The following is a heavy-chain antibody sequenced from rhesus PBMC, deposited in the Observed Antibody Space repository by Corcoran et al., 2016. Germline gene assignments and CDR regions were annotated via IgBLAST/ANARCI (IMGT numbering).Heavy chain of an antibody. CDR2: ISYSGST. V-gene: IGHV4-122*02. D-gene: IGHD1-1-1*01. J-gene: IGHJ4*01. CDR1: GYSISSGYG. Sequence: QLQLQESGPGLVKPSETLSLTCAVSGYSISSGYGWSWIRQPPGKGLEWIGYISYSGSTSYNPSLKSRVTISRDTSKNQFSLKLSSVTAADTAVYYCARYRPGFDYWGQGVLVTVSS. CDR3: ARYRPGFDY.